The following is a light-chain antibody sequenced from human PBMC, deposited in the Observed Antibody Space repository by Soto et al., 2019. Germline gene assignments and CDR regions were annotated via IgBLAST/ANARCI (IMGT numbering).Light chain of an antibody. CDR2: GAS. J-gene: IGKJ4*01. CDR1: QSVSSSY. Sequence: EIVLTQSPATLSVSPGERATLSCRASQSVSSSYLAWYQQKPGQAPRLLIYGASSRATGIPDRFSGSGSGTDFTLTISSLQPEDFAVYYCQQCGSSPLTFGGGTKVDIK. V-gene: IGKV3-20*01. CDR3: QQCGSSPLT.